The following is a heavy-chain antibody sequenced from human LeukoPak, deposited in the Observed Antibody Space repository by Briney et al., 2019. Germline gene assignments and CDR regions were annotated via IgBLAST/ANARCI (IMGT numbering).Heavy chain of an antibody. Sequence: GGSLRLSCAASGFTFSSYAMSWVRQAPGKGLEWVSAISGSGGSTYYADSVKGRFTISRDNSKNTLYLQMNSLRAEDTAVYYCARDRWGYCSSTSCYIFDYWGQGTLVTVSS. V-gene: IGHV3-23*01. CDR2: ISGSGGST. CDR1: GFTFSSYA. J-gene: IGHJ4*02. CDR3: ARDRWGYCSSTSCYIFDY. D-gene: IGHD2-2*02.